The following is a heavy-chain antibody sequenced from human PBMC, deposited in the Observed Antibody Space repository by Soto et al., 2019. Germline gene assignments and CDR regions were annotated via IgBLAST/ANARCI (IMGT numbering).Heavy chain of an antibody. CDR2: INPSGGST. V-gene: IGHV1-46*03. Sequence: GASVKVSCKASGYTFTSYGISWVRQAPGQGLEWMGIINPSGGSTSYAQKFQGRVTMTRDTSTSTVYMELSSLRSEDTAVYYCARDYASSWYDEVHYYYHMDVWGKGTTVTVSS. J-gene: IGHJ6*03. CDR1: GYTFTSYG. CDR3: ARDYASSWYDEVHYYYHMDV. D-gene: IGHD6-13*01.